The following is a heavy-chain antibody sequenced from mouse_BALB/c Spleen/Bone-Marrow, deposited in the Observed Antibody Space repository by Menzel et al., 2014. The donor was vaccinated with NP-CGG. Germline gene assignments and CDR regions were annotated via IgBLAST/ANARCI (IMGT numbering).Heavy chain of an antibody. V-gene: IGHV1-62-2*01. CDR3: ARHEGGGYFDY. CDR2: FYPGSGSI. D-gene: IGHD1-1*02. CDR1: GYTFTGYI. Sequence: QVQLQQPGAGLVKPGASVKLSCKASGYTFTGYIIHWVKQRSGQGLEWTGWFYPGSGSIKYNEKFKDKATLTADKSSSTVYMELSRLTSEDSAVYFCARHEGGGYFDYWGQGTTLTVSS. J-gene: IGHJ2*01.